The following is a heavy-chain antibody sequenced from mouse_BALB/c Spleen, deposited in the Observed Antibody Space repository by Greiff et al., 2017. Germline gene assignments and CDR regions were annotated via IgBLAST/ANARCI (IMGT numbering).Heavy chain of an antibody. V-gene: IGHV14-3*02. J-gene: IGHJ4*01. CDR2: IDPANGKT. D-gene: IGHD2-3*01. Sequence: EVQLQQSGAELVKPGASVKLSCTASGFNIKDTYMHWVKQRPEQGLEWIGRIDPANGKTKYDPKFQGKATITADTSSNTAYLQLSSLTSEDTAVYYCARAEADGYYGSMDYWGQGTSVTVSS. CDR3: ARAEADGYYGSMDY. CDR1: GFNIKDTY.